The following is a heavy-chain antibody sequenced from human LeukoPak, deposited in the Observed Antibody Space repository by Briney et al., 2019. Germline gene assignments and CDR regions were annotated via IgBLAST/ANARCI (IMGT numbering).Heavy chain of an antibody. J-gene: IGHJ4*01. D-gene: IGHD3-22*01. V-gene: IGHV1-2*02. CDR1: GYTFTGYY. CDR3: ARNFYFDISGYYHC. CDR2: INPNSGGT. Sequence: AAVKLSCKASGYTFTGYYMHWVRQPPGQGLEWMGWINPNSGGTNYAQKFQGRVTMTRDTSISTAYMELSRLRSDDTAVYYCARNFYFDISGYYHCWGQRRLVSVSS.